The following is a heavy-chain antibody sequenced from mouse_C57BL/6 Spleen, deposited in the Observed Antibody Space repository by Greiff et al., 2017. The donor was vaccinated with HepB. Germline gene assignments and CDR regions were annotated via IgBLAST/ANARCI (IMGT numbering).Heavy chain of an antibody. D-gene: IGHD1-2*01. CDR3: ARGPITTAYYFDY. CDR1: GYTFTSYD. Sequence: VKLKESGPELVKPGASVKLSCKASGYTFTSYDINWVKQRPGQGLEWIGWIYPRDGSTKYNEKFKGKATLTVDTSSSTAYMELHSLTSEDSAVYFCARGPITTAYYFDYWGQGTTLTVSP. V-gene: IGHV1-85*01. J-gene: IGHJ2*01. CDR2: IYPRDGST.